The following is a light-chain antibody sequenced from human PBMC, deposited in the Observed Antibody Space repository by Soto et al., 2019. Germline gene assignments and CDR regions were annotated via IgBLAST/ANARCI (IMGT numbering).Light chain of an antibody. V-gene: IGKV1-5*01. CDR1: QSINSW. J-gene: IGKJ1*01. CDR3: QQYTSYSWT. Sequence: DIQMTQSPSTLSASVGDRVTITCRASQSINSWLAWYQQKPGKAPQILIYDASTLKSGVPSRFSASGSGTKCTIIISSLQPDDFATYYCQQYTSYSWTFGQGTKVDIK. CDR2: DAS.